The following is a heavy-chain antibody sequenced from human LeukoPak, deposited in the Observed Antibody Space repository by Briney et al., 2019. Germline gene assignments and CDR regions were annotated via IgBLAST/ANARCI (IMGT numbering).Heavy chain of an antibody. J-gene: IGHJ4*02. D-gene: IGHD2-2*01. V-gene: IGHV5-51*01. CDR3: ARSRGSTSPSGEFDY. CDR2: IYPGDSDT. Sequence: GESLKISCKGSGYSFTSYWIGWVRQMPGKGLEWMGIIYPGDSDTRCSPSFQGQVTISAHKSISTAYLQWSSLKASDTAMYYCARSRGSTSPSGEFDYWGQGTLVTVSS. CDR1: GYSFTSYW.